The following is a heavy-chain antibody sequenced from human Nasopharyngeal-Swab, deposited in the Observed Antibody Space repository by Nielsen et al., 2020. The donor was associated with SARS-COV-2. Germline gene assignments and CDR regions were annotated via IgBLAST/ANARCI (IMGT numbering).Heavy chain of an antibody. CDR1: GYTFTSYY. Sequence: ASVKVSCKASGYTFTSYYMHWVRQAPGQGLEWMGIINPSGGSTSYAQKFQGRVTMTRDTSTSTVYMEPSSLRSEDTAVYYCARVIDGDYYDSSGFDYWGQGTLVTVSS. D-gene: IGHD3-22*01. CDR2: INPSGGST. CDR3: ARVIDGDYYDSSGFDY. J-gene: IGHJ4*02. V-gene: IGHV1-46*01.